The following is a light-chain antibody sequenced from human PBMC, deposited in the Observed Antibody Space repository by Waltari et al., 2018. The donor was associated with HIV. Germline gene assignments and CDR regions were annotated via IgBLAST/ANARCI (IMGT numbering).Light chain of an antibody. J-gene: IGLJ6*01. CDR3: ALYGDTNRVL. CDR2: ESN. V-gene: IGLV2-8*01. Sequence: QSALTQPPSASGSLGQSVTISCTGTSSDVGGYEYVSWYQHHPHTAPKLIIYESNKPPSAVPVRVSGSNYDNTASLTVAGLQDDAEAHYYCALYGDTNRVLFGGGTRVTVL. CDR1: SSDVGGYEY.